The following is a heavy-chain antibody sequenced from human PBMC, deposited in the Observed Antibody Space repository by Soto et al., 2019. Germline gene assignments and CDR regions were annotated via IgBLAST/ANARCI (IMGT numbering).Heavy chain of an antibody. J-gene: IGHJ5*02. V-gene: IGHV1-69*01. CDR1: GGTFSSYA. CDR3: ASTGPAVMVVGWFDP. CDR2: IIPIFGTA. D-gene: IGHD2-2*01. Sequence: QVQLVQSGAEVKKPGSSVKVSCKASGGTFSSYAISWVRQAPGQGLEWMGGIIPIFGTANYAQKFQGRVTITADESTSTAYMELSSRRSEDTAVYYCASTGPAVMVVGWFDPWGQGTLVTVSS.